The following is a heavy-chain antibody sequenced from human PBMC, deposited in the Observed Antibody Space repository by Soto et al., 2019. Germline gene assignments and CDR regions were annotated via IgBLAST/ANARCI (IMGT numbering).Heavy chain of an antibody. D-gene: IGHD3-10*01. J-gene: IGHJ4*02. CDR1: GYMFNTYG. CDR3: ARTYGSVDYFLPFEY. Sequence: QVQLLQSGAEVKKPGASVKVSCKASGYMFNTYGITWVRQAPGQGLEWMGWISVYNGNIDYAQKFEGRVTMTIDTSTSAAYMELKSLTSDDTAVYYCARTYGSVDYFLPFEYWGQGPPVSVSS. CDR2: ISVYNGNI. V-gene: IGHV1-18*01.